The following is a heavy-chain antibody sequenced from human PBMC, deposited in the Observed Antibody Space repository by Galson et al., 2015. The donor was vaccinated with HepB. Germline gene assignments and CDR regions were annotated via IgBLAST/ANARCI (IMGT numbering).Heavy chain of an antibody. CDR3: ARGSGNFLRGSAFDV. CDR2: IDPTNSKT. CDR1: GYSFTNYW. V-gene: IGHV5-10-1*01. Sequence: QSGAEVKKPGESLRISCKGSGYSFTNYWIIWVRQMPGKGLEWMGNIDPTNSKTNYSPSFQGHVTISADKSINTAYVQWSSLKASDTDMYYCARGSGNFLRGSAFDVWGQGTTVSVSS. J-gene: IGHJ3*01. D-gene: IGHD1-26*01.